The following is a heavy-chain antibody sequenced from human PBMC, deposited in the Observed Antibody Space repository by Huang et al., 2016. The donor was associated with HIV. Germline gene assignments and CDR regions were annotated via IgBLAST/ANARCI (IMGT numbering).Heavy chain of an antibody. J-gene: IGHJ4*02. CDR2: MYSGGTT. Sequence: EVQLVESGGGLIQPGGSLRLSCAASGFTVSTNYMTWVRQAPGKGLEWVSLMYSGGTTDYADSVKGRFTISRDDSENTLYLHMTSLRAGDTAVYYCAKEGDTGAALGYWGQGTLVTVS. D-gene: IGHD2-8*02. V-gene: IGHV3-53*01. CDR3: AKEGDTGAALGY. CDR1: GFTVSTNY.